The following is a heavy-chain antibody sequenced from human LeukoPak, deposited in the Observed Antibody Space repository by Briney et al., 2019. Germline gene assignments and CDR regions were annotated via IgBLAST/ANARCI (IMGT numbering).Heavy chain of an antibody. V-gene: IGHV4-4*07. Sequence: SDTLSLTCAVSGDSISCCYWTWIWQSAGRGLEWIGRVFVTGTTNYNPSLQGRVTMSVDRSKSQFSLRLSSVTAADTAVYYCVRQGYNYGAFNAWGQGTLVTVSS. CDR3: VRQGYNYGAFNA. CDR1: GDSISCCY. D-gene: IGHD5-18*01. CDR2: VFVTGTT. J-gene: IGHJ4*02.